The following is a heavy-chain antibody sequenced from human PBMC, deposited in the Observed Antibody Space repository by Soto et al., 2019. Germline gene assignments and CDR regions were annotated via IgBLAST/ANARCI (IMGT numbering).Heavy chain of an antibody. CDR3: AIYNWNPNNWFDP. Sequence: QVQLVQSGAEVKKPGSSVKVSCKASGGTFSSYAISWVRQAPGQGLEWMGGIIPIFGTANYAPKFQGRVTNTADESTRTAYMAPSSRRSASTAVYYCAIYNWNPNNWFDPWGQGPLVTVSS. CDR1: GGTFSSYA. CDR2: IIPIFGTA. J-gene: IGHJ5*02. V-gene: IGHV1-69*01. D-gene: IGHD1-20*01.